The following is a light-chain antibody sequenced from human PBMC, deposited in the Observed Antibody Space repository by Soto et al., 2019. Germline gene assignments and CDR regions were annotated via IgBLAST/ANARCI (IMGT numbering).Light chain of an antibody. J-gene: IGLJ1*01. CDR1: SSDVGSYNL. CDR3: CSYAGSNTPYV. CDR2: EGS. Sequence: QSVLTQPASVSGSPGQSITISCAGTSSDVGSYNLVSWYQQHPGKAPKLMIYEGSKRPSVVSNRFSGSKSGNTASLTISGLQAEDEADYYCCSYAGSNTPYVFGTGTKVTVL. V-gene: IGLV2-23*01.